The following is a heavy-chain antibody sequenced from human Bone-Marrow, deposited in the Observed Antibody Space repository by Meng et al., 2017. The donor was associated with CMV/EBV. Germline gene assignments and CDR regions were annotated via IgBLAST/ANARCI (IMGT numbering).Heavy chain of an antibody. Sequence: GGSLRLSCAASGFTFSSYGMHWVRQAPGKGLEWAAFIRYDGSNEYYEDSVKGRITISRDNSKNTLYLQMNSLRAEDTAVYYCAKDQLPIYYYYGMDVWGQGTMVTVSS. CDR3: AKDQLPIYYYYGMDV. CDR1: GFTFSSYG. D-gene: IGHD1-7*01. CDR2: IRYDGSNE. V-gene: IGHV3-30*02. J-gene: IGHJ6*02.